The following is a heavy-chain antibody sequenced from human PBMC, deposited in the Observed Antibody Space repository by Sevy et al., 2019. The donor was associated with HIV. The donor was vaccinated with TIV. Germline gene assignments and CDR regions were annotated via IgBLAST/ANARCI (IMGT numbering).Heavy chain of an antibody. J-gene: IGHJ6*02. CDR1: GFTFSSYA. Sequence: GGSLRLSCAASGFTFSSYAMHWVRQAPGKGLEWVAVISYDGSNKYYADSVKGRFTISRDNSKNTLYLQMNSLRAEDRAVYYCARDNFSNYPTYYYCGMDVWGQGTTVTVS. CDR3: ARDNFSNYPTYYYCGMDV. D-gene: IGHD4-4*01. V-gene: IGHV3-30-3*01. CDR2: ISYDGSNK.